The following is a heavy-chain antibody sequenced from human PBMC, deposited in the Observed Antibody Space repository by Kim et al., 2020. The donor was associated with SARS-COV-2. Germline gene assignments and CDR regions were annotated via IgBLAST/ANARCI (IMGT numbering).Heavy chain of an antibody. V-gene: IGHV7-4-1*02. D-gene: IGHD3-3*01. CDR2: INTNTGNP. CDR3: ARDTSTTIFGVLIMYDAFDI. J-gene: IGHJ3*02. CDR1: GYTFTSYA. Sequence: ASVQVSCKASGYTFTSYAMNWVRQAPGQGLEWMGWINTNTGNPTYAQGFTGRFVFSLDTSVSTAYLQISSLKAEDTAVYYCARDTSTTIFGVLIMYDAFDIWGQGTMVTVSS.